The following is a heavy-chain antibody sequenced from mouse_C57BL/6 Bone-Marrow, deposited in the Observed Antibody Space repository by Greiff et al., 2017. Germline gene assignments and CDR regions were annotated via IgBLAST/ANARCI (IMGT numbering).Heavy chain of an antibody. CDR3: ARREGVTPYYFDY. CDR2: IDPSDSYT. V-gene: IGHV1-69*01. CDR1: GYTFTSYW. Sequence: QVQLKQPGAELVMPGASVKLFCKASGYTFTSYWMHWVKQRPGQGLEWIGEIDPSDSYTNYNQKFKGKSTLTVDKSSSTAYMQLSSLTSEDSAVYYCARREGVTPYYFDYWGQGTTLTVSS. J-gene: IGHJ2*01. D-gene: IGHD2-5*01.